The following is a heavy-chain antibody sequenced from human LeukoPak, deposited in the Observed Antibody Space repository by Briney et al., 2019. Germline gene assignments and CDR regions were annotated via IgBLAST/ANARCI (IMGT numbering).Heavy chain of an antibody. CDR2: INHSGST. D-gene: IGHD3-10*01. CDR3: ARRGQDVWFGEPQTHAFDI. CDR1: GFTFSSYA. J-gene: IGHJ3*02. Sequence: GSLRPSCAASGFTFSSYAMSWVRQAPGKGLEWIGEINHSGSTNYNPSLKSRVTISVDTSKNQFSLKLSSVTAADTAVYYCARRGQDVWFGEPQTHAFDIWGQGTMVTVSS. V-gene: IGHV4-34*01.